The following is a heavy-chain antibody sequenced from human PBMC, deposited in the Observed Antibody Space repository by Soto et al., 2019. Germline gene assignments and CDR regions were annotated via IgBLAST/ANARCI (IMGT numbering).Heavy chain of an antibody. Sequence: PSETLSLTCIASGESISSSSYYWGWICQPPGEGLEWIGSIDYSGRTYYNPSFKSRVTISIDTSKNQFSLKLSSVTATDTAVYYCARQRTTVVTQAYFDHWGQGALVTVSS. J-gene: IGHJ4*02. CDR3: ARQRTTVVTQAYFDH. CDR1: GESISSSSYY. D-gene: IGHD2-21*02. CDR2: IDYSGRT. V-gene: IGHV4-39*01.